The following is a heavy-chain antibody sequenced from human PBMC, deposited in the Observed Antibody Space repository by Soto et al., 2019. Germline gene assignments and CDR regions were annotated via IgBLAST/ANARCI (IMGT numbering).Heavy chain of an antibody. CDR2: ISGDGRTT. CDR3: SSGQVVEWGRMDV. V-gene: IGHV3-74*01. D-gene: IGHD3-3*01. J-gene: IGHJ6*02. Sequence: EGQLVESGGDLVQPGGSLRLSCAASGFTFSNFGMHWVRQAPGKGLVWVSRISGDGRTTRYADSVKGRFTISRDNAKNTLYLQLDILSGEDTAVYYCSSGQVVEWGRMDVWGRGTTVTVSS. CDR1: GFTFSNFG.